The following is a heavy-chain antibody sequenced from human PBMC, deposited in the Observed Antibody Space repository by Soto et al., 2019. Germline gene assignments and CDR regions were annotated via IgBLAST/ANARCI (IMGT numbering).Heavy chain of an antibody. V-gene: IGHV1-69*13. CDR3: ASLAAAGTLDY. Sequence: ASVKVSCKASGGTFSSYAISWVRQAPGQGLEWMGGIIPIFGTANYAQKFQGRVTITADESTSTAYMELSSLRSEDTAVYYCASLAAAGTLDYWGQGTLVTVSS. D-gene: IGHD6-13*01. CDR1: GGTFSSYA. J-gene: IGHJ4*02. CDR2: IIPIFGTA.